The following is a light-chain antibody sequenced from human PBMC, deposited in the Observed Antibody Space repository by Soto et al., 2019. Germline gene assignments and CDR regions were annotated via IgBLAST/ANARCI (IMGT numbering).Light chain of an antibody. CDR1: SSDIGRYKL. J-gene: IGLJ1*01. V-gene: IGLV2-23*02. Sequence: QSVLSQTASVSGSPGQSITISCIGTSSDIGRYKLVSWYQHHPGKAPKLIIYEVTKRPSGVSNRFSASKSGNTASLTISGLQAEDEADYYCCSFAGSTPDVFGTGTKVTVL. CDR2: EVT. CDR3: CSFAGSTPDV.